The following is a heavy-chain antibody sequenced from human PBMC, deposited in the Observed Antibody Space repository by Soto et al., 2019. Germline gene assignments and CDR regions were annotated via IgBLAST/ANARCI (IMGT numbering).Heavy chain of an antibody. J-gene: IGHJ6*02. V-gene: IGHV3-23*01. CDR2: ISGSGGST. D-gene: IGHD3-10*01. CDR1: GFTFSSYA. Sequence: PGGSLRLSCAASGFTFSSYAMSWVRQAPGKGLEWVSAISGSGGSTYYADSVKSRFTISRDNSKNTLYLQMNSLRAEDTAVYYCAKSSRGALGMDVWGQGTTVTVSS. CDR3: AKSSRGALGMDV.